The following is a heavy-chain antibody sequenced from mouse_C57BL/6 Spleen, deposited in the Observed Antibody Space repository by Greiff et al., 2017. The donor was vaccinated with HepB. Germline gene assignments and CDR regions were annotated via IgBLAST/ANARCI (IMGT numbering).Heavy chain of an antibody. Sequence: EVQGVESGGGLVQPGGSMKLSCVASGFTFSNYWMNWVRQSPEKGLEWVAQIRLKSDNYATHYAESVKGRFTISRDDSKSSVYLQMNNLRAEDTGIYYCTNDGYGDAMDYWGQGTSVTVSS. D-gene: IGHD2-3*01. V-gene: IGHV6-3*01. CDR1: GFTFSNYW. CDR2: IRLKSDNYAT. J-gene: IGHJ4*01. CDR3: TNDGYGDAMDY.